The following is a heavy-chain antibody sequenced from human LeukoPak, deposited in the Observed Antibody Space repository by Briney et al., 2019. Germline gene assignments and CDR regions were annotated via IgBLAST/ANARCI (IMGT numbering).Heavy chain of an antibody. V-gene: IGHV4-4*07. J-gene: IGHJ5*02. CDR2: IYTSGST. CDR3: ARSTGTTARNWFDP. CDR1: GGSISSYY. D-gene: IGHD1-7*01. Sequence: SETLSLTCTVSGGSISSYYWNWIRQPAGKGLEWIGRIYTSGSTNYNPSLKSRVTMSVDTSKNQFSLKLSSVTAADTAVYYCARSTGTTARNWFDPWGQGTLVTVSS.